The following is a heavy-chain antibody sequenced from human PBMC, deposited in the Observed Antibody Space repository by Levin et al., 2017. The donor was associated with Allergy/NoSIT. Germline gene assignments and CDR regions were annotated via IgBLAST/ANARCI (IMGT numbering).Heavy chain of an antibody. CDR1: GSSIPNFIW. CDR2: IYHSGAT. V-gene: IGHV4-28*01. CDR3: ARMARSHYCDN. J-gene: IGHJ4*02. Sequence: SQTLSLTCAVSGSSIPNFIWWGWIRQPPGKGLEWIGYIYHSGATQYNPSLKSRATLSVDSSKNQLFLSLSSLTAVDTAVYYCARMARSHYCDNWGQGTLVAVS.